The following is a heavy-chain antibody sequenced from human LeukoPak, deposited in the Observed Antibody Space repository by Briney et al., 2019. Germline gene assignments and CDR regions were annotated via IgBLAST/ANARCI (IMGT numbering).Heavy chain of an antibody. Sequence: PGGSLRLSCAASGFTFSSYEMNWVRQAPGKGLEWVSYISSSGSTIYYADSVKGRFTISRDNAKNSLYLQMNSLRAEDTAVYYCARDRTSPGDYYYYYYMDVWGKGTTVTVSS. CDR2: ISSSGSTI. CDR1: GFTFSSYE. V-gene: IGHV3-48*03. CDR3: ARDRTSPGDYYYYYYMDV. D-gene: IGHD1-14*01. J-gene: IGHJ6*03.